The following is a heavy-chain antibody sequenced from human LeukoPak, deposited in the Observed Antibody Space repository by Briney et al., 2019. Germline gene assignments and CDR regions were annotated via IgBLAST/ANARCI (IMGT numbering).Heavy chain of an antibody. D-gene: IGHD5-12*01. CDR3: ARASLVANGYYYYMDV. Sequence: SETLSLTCAVYGGSFSGYYWSWIRQPPGKGLEWTGEINHSGSTNCNPSLKSRVTISVDTSKNQFSLKLSSVTAADTAVYYCARASLVANGYYYYMDVWGKGTTVTVSS. V-gene: IGHV4-34*01. CDR1: GGSFSGYY. CDR2: INHSGST. J-gene: IGHJ6*03.